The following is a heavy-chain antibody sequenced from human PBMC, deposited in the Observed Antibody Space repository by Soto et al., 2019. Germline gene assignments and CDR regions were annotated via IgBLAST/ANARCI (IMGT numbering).Heavy chain of an antibody. CDR1: GFTFSSYG. V-gene: IGHV3-30*18. J-gene: IGHJ4*02. Sequence: PGGSLRLSCAASGFTFSSYGMHWVRQAPGKGLEWVAVISYDGSNKYYADSVKGRFTISRDNSKNTLYLQMNSLRAEDTAVYYCAKDDYGDYGDDYWGQGTLVTVSS. CDR3: AKDDYGDYGDDY. D-gene: IGHD4-17*01. CDR2: ISYDGSNK.